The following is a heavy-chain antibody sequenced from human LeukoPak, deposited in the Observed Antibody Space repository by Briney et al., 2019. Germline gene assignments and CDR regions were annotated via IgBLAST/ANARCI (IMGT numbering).Heavy chain of an antibody. Sequence: GGSLRLSCAASGFSFSGFAMSWVRQAPGKGLEWVSGISGSGTNTNYGHSVKGRFTVSRDNSKDTLYLQMNSLRAEDTAIYYCARDPVGGIGHYIGRSFFDYWGQGTLVTVSS. CDR2: ISGSGTNT. CDR3: ARDPVGGIGHYIGRSFFDY. D-gene: IGHD3-22*01. V-gene: IGHV3-23*01. CDR1: GFSFSGFA. J-gene: IGHJ4*02.